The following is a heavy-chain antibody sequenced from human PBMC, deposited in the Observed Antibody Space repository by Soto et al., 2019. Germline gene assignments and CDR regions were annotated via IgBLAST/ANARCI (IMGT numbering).Heavy chain of an antibody. CDR3: TKGDSSGYFDPSSGYSTSDH. J-gene: IGHJ5*02. CDR2: ITTSDDIT. CDR1: GFIFKDFA. V-gene: IGHV3-23*01. Sequence: EVQLFESGGGLVEPGEFLRLSCAASGFIFKDFAMSWVRQAPGKGLEWVSTITTSDDITYSADSVRGRFTISRDNSANTLFLQMSSLRGDDTATYYCTKGDSSGYFDPSSGYSTSDHWGQGTLVTVSS. D-gene: IGHD3-3*01.